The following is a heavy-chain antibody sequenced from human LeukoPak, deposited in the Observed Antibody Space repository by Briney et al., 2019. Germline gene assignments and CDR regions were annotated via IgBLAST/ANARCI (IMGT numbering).Heavy chain of an antibody. CDR2: INRDGTEK. CDR1: GFTFITYW. D-gene: IGHD3-10*01. Sequence: PGGSLRLSCAASGFTFITYWMSWVRQAPGKGLEWVANINRDGTEKYYVDSVKGRFTISRDNAKNSLYLQMNSLRVEDTAVYYCAKVAKYYYGSETYYFFEHWGQGTPVTASS. J-gene: IGHJ4*02. V-gene: IGHV3-7*01. CDR3: AKVAKYYYGSETYYFFEH.